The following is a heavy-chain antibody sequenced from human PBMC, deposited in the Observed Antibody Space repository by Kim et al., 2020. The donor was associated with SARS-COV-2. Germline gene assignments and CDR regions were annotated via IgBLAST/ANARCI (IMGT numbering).Heavy chain of an antibody. V-gene: IGHV4-59*01. D-gene: IGHD3-22*01. CDR1: GGSISSYY. J-gene: IGHJ4*02. Sequence: SETLSLTCTVSGGSISSYYWSWIRQPPGKGLEWIGYIYYSGSTNYNPSLKSRVTISVDTSKNQFSLKLSSVTAAYTAVYYCARDYYYDSSGYFDYWGQGT. CDR2: IYYSGST. CDR3: ARDYYYDSSGYFDY.